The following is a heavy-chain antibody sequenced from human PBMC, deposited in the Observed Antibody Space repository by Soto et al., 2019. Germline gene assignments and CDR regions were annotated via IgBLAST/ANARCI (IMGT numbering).Heavy chain of an antibody. CDR2: INPNMGGT. V-gene: IGHV1-2*02. CDR3: ARVRQLVGYFYYYMDV. D-gene: IGHD6-6*01. CDR1: GYSFIAYY. J-gene: IGHJ6*03. Sequence: ASVKVSCKASGYSFIAYYIHWVRQAPGQGPEWVGWINPNMGGTNPAQKFHGRVTMTRDTSTSTAYMELDALAPDDTAVYYCARVRQLVGYFYYYMDVWGKGTTVTVSS.